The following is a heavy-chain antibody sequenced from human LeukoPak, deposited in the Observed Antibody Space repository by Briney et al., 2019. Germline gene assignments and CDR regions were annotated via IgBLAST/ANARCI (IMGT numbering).Heavy chain of an antibody. Sequence: GGSLRLSCAASGFTFSSYWMHWVRQAPGKGPVWVSRVDVHGQGTAYADSVKGRFTISRDNAKNTLSLQMNSLSAEDTAVYYCARSNYNSTTFYYHLDLWGQGTLVTVSS. CDR1: GFTFSSYW. V-gene: IGHV3-74*01. CDR2: VDVHGQGT. J-gene: IGHJ5*02. CDR3: ARSNYNSTTFYYHLDL. D-gene: IGHD2/OR15-2a*01.